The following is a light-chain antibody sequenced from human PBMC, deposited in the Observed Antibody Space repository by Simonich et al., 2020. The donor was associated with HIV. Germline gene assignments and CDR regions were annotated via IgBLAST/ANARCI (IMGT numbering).Light chain of an antibody. J-gene: IGKJ2*01. CDR1: QTVLFPSNNKNY. CDR2: WAS. V-gene: IGKV4-1*01. Sequence: DIVMTQSPDSLAVSLGERAAINCKTSQTVLFPSNNKNYLAWYQQKPGQPPKLLIYWASTRESGVPDRFSGSGSGTDFTLTISSLQAEDVAVYYCQQYYGTPYTFGQGTKLEIK. CDR3: QQYYGTPYT.